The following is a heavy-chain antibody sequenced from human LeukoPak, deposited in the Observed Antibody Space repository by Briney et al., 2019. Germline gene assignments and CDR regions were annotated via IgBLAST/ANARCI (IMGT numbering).Heavy chain of an antibody. Sequence: GESLKISCKGSGYSFTNYWVGWVRQMHGKGLEWMGIIYPGDSEIRYSPSFQGQVTISADKSISTAYLQWSSLKASDTAMYYCTRSVGHLWTDYWGQGTLVTVSS. J-gene: IGHJ4*02. CDR2: IYPGDSEI. V-gene: IGHV5-51*01. CDR3: TRSVGHLWTDY. CDR1: GYSFTNYW. D-gene: IGHD3/OR15-3a*01.